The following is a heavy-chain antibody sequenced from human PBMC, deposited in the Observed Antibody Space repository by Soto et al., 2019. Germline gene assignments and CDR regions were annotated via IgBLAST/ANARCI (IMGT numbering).Heavy chain of an antibody. Sequence: ASVKVSCKASGYTFTSYAMHWVRQAPGQRLEWMGWINAGNGNTKYSQKFQGRVTITRDTSASTAYMELSSLRSEDTAVYYCARRSNHDSSGYYYRDAFDIWGQGTMVTVS. CDR3: ARRSNHDSSGYYYRDAFDI. V-gene: IGHV1-3*01. J-gene: IGHJ3*02. D-gene: IGHD3-22*01. CDR2: INAGNGNT. CDR1: GYTFTSYA.